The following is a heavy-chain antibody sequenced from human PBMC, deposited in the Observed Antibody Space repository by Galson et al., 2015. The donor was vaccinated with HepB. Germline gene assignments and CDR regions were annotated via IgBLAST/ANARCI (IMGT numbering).Heavy chain of an antibody. CDR3: TTDVYYSTYWSWLDP. D-gene: IGHD2-8*02. V-gene: IGHV3-15*01. CDR1: GFPFNNAW. J-gene: IGHJ5*02. CDR2: IQSRTDGETT. Sequence: SLRLSCAASGFPFNNAWMTWVRQAPGMGLEWVGRIQSRTDGETTDYAAPVKGRFTISRDDSKNRLYLQMNSLKTEDTAFYYCTTDVYYSTYWSWLDPWGQGTLVTVSS.